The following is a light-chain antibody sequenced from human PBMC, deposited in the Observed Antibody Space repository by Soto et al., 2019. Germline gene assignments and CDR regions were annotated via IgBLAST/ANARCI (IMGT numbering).Light chain of an antibody. Sequence: QSVLTQPPSVSAAPGQKVTISCSGSSSNIGNNYVSWYQQFPGTAPRLLIYENNNRPSWIPDRFSGSKSGTSATLDIIGLLTGDEADYYCGTWDSSLSAGVFGGGTKVTVL. CDR3: GTWDSSLSAGV. J-gene: IGLJ3*02. V-gene: IGLV1-51*02. CDR1: SSNIGNNY. CDR2: ENN.